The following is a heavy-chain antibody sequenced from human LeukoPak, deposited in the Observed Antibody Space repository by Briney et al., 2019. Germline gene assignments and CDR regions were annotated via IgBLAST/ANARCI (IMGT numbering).Heavy chain of an antibody. CDR1: GGTFSSYA. Sequence: ASVKVSCKASGGTFSSYAISWVRQAPGQGLEWMGGIIPIFGTANYAQKFQGRVTITTDESTSTAYMELSSLRSEDTAVYYCARDQVDYYGSGSYGGWFDPWGQGTLVTVSS. CDR3: ARDQVDYYGSGSYGGWFDP. D-gene: IGHD3-10*01. CDR2: IIPIFGTA. J-gene: IGHJ5*02. V-gene: IGHV1-69*05.